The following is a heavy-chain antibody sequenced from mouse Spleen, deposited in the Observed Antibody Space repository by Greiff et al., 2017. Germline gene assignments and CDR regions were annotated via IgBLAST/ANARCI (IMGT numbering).Heavy chain of an antibody. Sequence: VQLQQPGAELVKPGASVKLSCKASGYTFTSYWMHWVKQRPGQGLEWIGMIHPNSGSTNYNEKFKSKATLTVDKSSSTAYMQLSSLTSEDSAVYYCARDYYDGSYLFAYWGQGTLVTVSA. D-gene: IGHD1-1*01. J-gene: IGHJ3*01. CDR1: GYTFTSYW. CDR2: IHPNSGST. CDR3: ARDYYDGSYLFAY. V-gene: IGHV1-64*01.